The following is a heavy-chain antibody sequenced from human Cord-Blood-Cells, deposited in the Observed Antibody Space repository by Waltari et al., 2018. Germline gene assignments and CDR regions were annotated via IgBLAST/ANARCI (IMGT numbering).Heavy chain of an antibody. CDR3: ARERGSGYSSSWYYFDY. D-gene: IGHD6-13*01. J-gene: IGHJ4*02. Sequence: QVQLVQSGAEVKKPGASVKVSCKASGYTFTSYYMHWVRHAPGKGLEWMGIINPSGGSTSYAQKFQGRVTMTRDTSTSTVYMELSSLRSEDTAVYYCARERGSGYSSSWYYFDYWGQGTLVTVSS. CDR2: INPSGGST. V-gene: IGHV1-46*01. CDR1: GYTFTSYY.